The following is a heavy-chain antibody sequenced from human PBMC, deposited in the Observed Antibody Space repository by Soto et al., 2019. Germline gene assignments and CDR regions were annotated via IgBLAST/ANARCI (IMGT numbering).Heavy chain of an antibody. CDR2: SNGGNVFT. CDR3: ARLSYSDALDV. J-gene: IGHJ6*02. V-gene: IGHV1-3*02. CDR1: GYTFRSHG. D-gene: IGHD4-17*01. Sequence: QVQLVQSGAEVRTPGASVKISCKASGYTFRSHGVQWVRQAPGQRLEWVGWSNGGNVFTKYSQEFQDRVTIQRDTAASTIYMELHSLTSDDTAVYYCARLSYSDALDVWGQGTTVTVSS.